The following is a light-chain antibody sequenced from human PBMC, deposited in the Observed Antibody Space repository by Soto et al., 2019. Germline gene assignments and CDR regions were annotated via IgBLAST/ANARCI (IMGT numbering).Light chain of an antibody. CDR3: AAWEDSPDGYV. CDR1: SSNIEVNT. CDR2: NSD. Sequence: QSALTHPPSASGTPGQRVTISSSGSSSNIEVNTVSLYQHRPGTAPKVLIFNSDQRPSGVPDRFSGSKSGTSASLAISGLRSEDEADYYCAAWEDSPDGYVFGTGTKVTV. J-gene: IGLJ1*01. V-gene: IGLV1-44*01.